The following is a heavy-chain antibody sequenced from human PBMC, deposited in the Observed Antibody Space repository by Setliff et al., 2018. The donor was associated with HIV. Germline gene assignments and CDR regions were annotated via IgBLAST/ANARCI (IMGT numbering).Heavy chain of an antibody. D-gene: IGHD3-22*01. CDR3: ARRGYYYDSSGYYHYYYYGMDV. CDR1: GYSFVDFW. J-gene: IGHJ6*02. V-gene: IGHV5-51*01. Sequence: PGESLKISCHLSGYSFVDFWIGWVRQMPGKGLEWVGFIYPGDSDTRYSPSFQGQVTISADKSLSTAYLQWSSLKASDTAMYYCARRGYYYDSSGYYHYYYYGMDVWGQGTTVTVSS. CDR2: IYPGDSDT.